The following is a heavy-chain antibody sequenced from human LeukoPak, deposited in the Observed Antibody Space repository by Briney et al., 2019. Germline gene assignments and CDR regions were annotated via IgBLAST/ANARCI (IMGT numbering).Heavy chain of an antibody. CDR1: GGSISSTSYY. CDR3: ARHGGYSSSPGY. V-gene: IGHV4-39*01. Sequence: SETLSLTCTVSGGSISSTSYYWGWIRQPPGKGLEWIASIYSGSTYDNPSLKSRVTVSVDTSKNQFSLKLSSVTAADTAVYYCARHGGYSSSPGYWGQGTLVTVSS. D-gene: IGHD6-13*01. J-gene: IGHJ4*02. CDR2: IYSGST.